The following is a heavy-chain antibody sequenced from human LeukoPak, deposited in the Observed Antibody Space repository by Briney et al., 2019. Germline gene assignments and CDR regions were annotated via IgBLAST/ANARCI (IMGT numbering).Heavy chain of an antibody. CDR1: GGSISSGGYY. CDR2: IYYSGST. Sequence: PSETLSLTCTVSGGSISSGGYYWSWIRQHPGKGLEWIGYIYYSGSTYYNPSLKSRVTISVDTSKNQFSLKLSSVTAADAAVYYCASLDVVVPAAHRTRYGMDVWGQGTTVTVSS. CDR3: ASLDVVVPAAHRTRYGMDV. V-gene: IGHV4-31*03. J-gene: IGHJ6*02. D-gene: IGHD2-2*01.